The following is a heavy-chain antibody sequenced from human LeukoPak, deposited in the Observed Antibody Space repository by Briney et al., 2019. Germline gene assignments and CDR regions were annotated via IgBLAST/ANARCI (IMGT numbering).Heavy chain of an antibody. CDR3: AGESGSYLWRSWLNP. V-gene: IGHV4-39*07. J-gene: IGHJ5*02. CDR1: GGSISSSSYY. CDR2: IYYSGST. D-gene: IGHD3-16*01. Sequence: PSETLSLTCTVSGGSISSSSYYWGWIRQPPGKGLEWIGSIYYSGSTYYNPSLKSRVTTSVDTSKNQFSLKLNSVTAADTAVYYCAGESGSYLWRSWLNPWGQGTLVTVSS.